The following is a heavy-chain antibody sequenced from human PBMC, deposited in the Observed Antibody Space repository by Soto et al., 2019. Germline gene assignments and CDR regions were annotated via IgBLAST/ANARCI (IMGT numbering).Heavy chain of an antibody. V-gene: IGHV3-21*01. Sequence: GGSLRLSCAASGFTFSSYSMNWVRQAPGKGLEWVSSISSSSSYIYYADSVKGRFTISRDNAKNSLYLQMNSLRAEDTAVYYCARDALTFSSIAARPSGWFDPWGQGTLVTVSS. CDR3: ARDALTFSSIAARPSGWFDP. CDR2: ISSSSSYI. CDR1: GFTFSSYS. J-gene: IGHJ5*02. D-gene: IGHD6-6*01.